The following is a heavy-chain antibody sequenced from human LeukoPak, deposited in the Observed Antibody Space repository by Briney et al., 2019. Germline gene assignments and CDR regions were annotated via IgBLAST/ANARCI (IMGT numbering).Heavy chain of an antibody. D-gene: IGHD2-2*01. V-gene: IGHV4-31*03. Sequence: PSETLSLTCTVSGGPISSGGYYWSWIRQRPGKGLEWIGYIYYSGSTYYNPSLKSRVTISVDTSKNQFSLKLSSVTAADTAVYYCASTRKGYCSSTSCYLAWFDPWGQGTLVTVSS. CDR3: ASTRKGYCSSTSCYLAWFDP. J-gene: IGHJ5*02. CDR1: GGPISSGGYY. CDR2: IYYSGST.